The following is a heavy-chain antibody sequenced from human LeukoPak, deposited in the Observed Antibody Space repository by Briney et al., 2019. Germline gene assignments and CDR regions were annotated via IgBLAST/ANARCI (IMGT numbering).Heavy chain of an antibody. CDR2: ISGSGGRT. D-gene: IGHD3-16*02. V-gene: IGHV3-23*01. J-gene: IGHJ3*02. CDR1: GFTFSSDA. CDR3: AKGYYDYIWGSYRSDAFDI. Sequence: GGSLRLSCAASGFTFSSDALSWVRQAPGKGLEWVSLISGSGGRTDYADSVKGRFTVSRDNSKNTLYLQMNSLRAEDTAVYSCAKGYYDYIWGSYRSDAFDIWGQGTMVTVSS.